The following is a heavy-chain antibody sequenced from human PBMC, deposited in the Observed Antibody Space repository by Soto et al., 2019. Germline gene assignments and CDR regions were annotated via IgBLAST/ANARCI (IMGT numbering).Heavy chain of an antibody. CDR2: IYYSGST. D-gene: IGHD5-12*01. Sequence: PSETLSLTCTVSGGSISSSSYYWGWIRQPPGKGLEWIGSIYYSGSTYYNPSLKSRVTISVDTSKNQFSLKLSSVTAADTAVYYCASLEMATITXFDFWGQRTLVTVSS. J-gene: IGHJ5*01. CDR3: ASLEMATITXFDF. CDR1: GGSISSSSYY. V-gene: IGHV4-39*01.